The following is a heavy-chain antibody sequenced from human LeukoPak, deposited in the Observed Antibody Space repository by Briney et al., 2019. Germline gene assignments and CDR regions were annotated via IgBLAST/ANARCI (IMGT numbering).Heavy chain of an antibody. Sequence: GGSLRLSCAASGFTFTSYAMSWVRQAPGKGLEWVSAISDSGGSTYYADSVKGRFTISRDNSKNTLYLQMNSLRAEDTALYYCAKDMDYQLLLIHFQHWGQGTLVTVSS. CDR3: AKDMDYQLLLIHFQH. CDR1: GFTFTSYA. CDR2: ISDSGGST. V-gene: IGHV3-23*01. D-gene: IGHD2-2*01. J-gene: IGHJ1*01.